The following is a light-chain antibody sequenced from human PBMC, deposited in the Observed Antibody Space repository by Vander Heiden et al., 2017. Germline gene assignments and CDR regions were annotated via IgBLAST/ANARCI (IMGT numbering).Light chain of an antibody. Sequence: QSFLAPPPSASGTPGPRVTSSCPGTSSNIGSNYVYWYQQLPGTAPKLLIYRNNQRPSGVPDRFSGSKSGTSASLAISGLRSEDEADYYCAAWDDSLSGVVFGGGTKLTVL. V-gene: IGLV1-47*01. CDR1: SSNIGSNY. J-gene: IGLJ2*01. CDR2: RNN. CDR3: AAWDDSLSGVV.